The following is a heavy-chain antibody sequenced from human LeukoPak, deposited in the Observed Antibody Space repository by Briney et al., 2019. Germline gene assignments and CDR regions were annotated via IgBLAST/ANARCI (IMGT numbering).Heavy chain of an antibody. CDR1: GGTFSSYA. CDR3: ASGTPSHYSSTSGYFDY. Sequence: ASVNVSCKASGGTFSSYAISWVRQAPGQGLEWMGGIIPIFGTANYAQKFQGRVTITADESTSTAYMELSSLRSEDTAVYYCASGTPSHYSSTSGYFDYWGQGTLVTVSS. J-gene: IGHJ4*02. D-gene: IGHD6-13*01. CDR2: IIPIFGTA. V-gene: IGHV1-69*13.